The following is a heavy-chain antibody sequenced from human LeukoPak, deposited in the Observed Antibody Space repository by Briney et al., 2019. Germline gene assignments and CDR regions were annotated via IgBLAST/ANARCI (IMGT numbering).Heavy chain of an antibody. Sequence: GGSLRLSCAASGFTFSTYDMSWVRRAPGKGMEWVSYISSSGRTIYNADSVKGRFTISRDNAKNSLYLQMNSLRAEDTAVYYCASYYYDSSGYWVHAFDIWGQGTMVTVSS. J-gene: IGHJ3*02. CDR1: GFTFSTYD. D-gene: IGHD3-22*01. CDR2: ISSSGRTI. CDR3: ASYYYDSSGYWVHAFDI. V-gene: IGHV3-48*03.